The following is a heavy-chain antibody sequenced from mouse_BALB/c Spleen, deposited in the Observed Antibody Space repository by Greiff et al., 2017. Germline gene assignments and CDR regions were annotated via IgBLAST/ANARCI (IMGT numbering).Heavy chain of an antibody. CDR3: AKYRYDDGYYYAMDY. CDR1: GYAFSSSW. D-gene: IGHD2-14*01. CDR2: IYPGDGDT. Sequence: QVQLQQSGPELVKPGASVKISCKASGYAFSSSWMNWVKQRPGQGLEWIGRIYPGDGDTNYNGKFKGKATLTADKSSSTAYMQLSSLTSVDSAVYFCAKYRYDDGYYYAMDYWGQGTSVTVSS. J-gene: IGHJ4*01. V-gene: IGHV1-82*01.